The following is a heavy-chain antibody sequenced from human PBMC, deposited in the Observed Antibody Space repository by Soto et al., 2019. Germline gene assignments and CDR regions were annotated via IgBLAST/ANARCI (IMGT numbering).Heavy chain of an antibody. CDR2: IYPGDSDT. J-gene: IGHJ5*02. CDR1: GYSFTSYW. Sequence: GESLKISCKGSGYSFTSYWIGWVRQMPGKGLEWMGIIYPGDSDTRYSPSFQGQVTISADKSISTAYLQWSSLKASDTAMYYCARLTHYDILTGYYKGGNWFDPWGQGTLVTVSS. CDR3: ARLTHYDILTGYYKGGNWFDP. D-gene: IGHD3-9*01. V-gene: IGHV5-51*01.